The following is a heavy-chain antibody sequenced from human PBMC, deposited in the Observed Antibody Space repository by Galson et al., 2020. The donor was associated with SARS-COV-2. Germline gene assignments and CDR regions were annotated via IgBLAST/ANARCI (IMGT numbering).Heavy chain of an antibody. V-gene: IGHV4-59*01. CDR1: GDSISSDY. Sequence: SENLSLTCIVSGDSISSDYWSWFRQPPGKGLEYIGYLYYTGRTHYSPSLKSRASISLDTSKNQFSLNLNSVTAADTAVYYCGRVGASSRLFDPWGQGTLVTVSS. CDR2: LYYTGRT. D-gene: IGHD6-6*01. J-gene: IGHJ5*02. CDR3: GRVGASSRLFDP.